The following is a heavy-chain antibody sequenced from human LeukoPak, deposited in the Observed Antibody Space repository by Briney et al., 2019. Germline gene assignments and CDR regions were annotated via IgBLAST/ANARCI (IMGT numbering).Heavy chain of an antibody. CDR2: INPNSGGT. Sequence: EASVKVSCKASGYTFTGYYMHWVRQAPGQGLEWMGWINPNSGGTNYAQKFQGRVTMTRDTSISTAYTGLSRLRSDDTAVYYCAREGFIAAAASRQNNWFDPWGQGTLVTVSS. CDR3: AREGFIAAAASRQNNWFDP. CDR1: GYTFTGYY. D-gene: IGHD6-13*01. J-gene: IGHJ5*02. V-gene: IGHV1-2*02.